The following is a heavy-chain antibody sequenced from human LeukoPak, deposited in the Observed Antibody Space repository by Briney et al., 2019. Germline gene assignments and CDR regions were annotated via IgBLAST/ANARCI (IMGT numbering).Heavy chain of an antibody. CDR3: ARSYYGSGSYYSYGY. J-gene: IGHJ4*02. V-gene: IGHV4-59*01. Sequence: SETLSLTCTVSGGSISTYYWSWIRQPPGKGLEWIGYIYYSGSSNYNPPLKSRVTITVDTSQNQFSLKLTSVTAADTAVYYCARSYYGSGSYYSYGYWGQGTLVTVSS. CDR2: IYYSGSS. D-gene: IGHD3-10*01. CDR1: GGSISTYY.